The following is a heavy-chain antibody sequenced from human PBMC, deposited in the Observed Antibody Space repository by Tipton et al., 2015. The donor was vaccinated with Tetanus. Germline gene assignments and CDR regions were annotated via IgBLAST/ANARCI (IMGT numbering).Heavy chain of an antibody. CDR1: GYSFTSYW. Sequence: EVQLVQSGAEVKKPGESLRISCKGSGYSFTSYWISWVRQMPGKGLEWMGRIDPSDSYTNYSPSFQGHVTISADKSISTAYLQWSSLKASDPAMYYCARRVREYSSSHQYNWFDPWGQGTLVTVSS. D-gene: IGHD6-13*01. CDR3: ARRVREYSSSHQYNWFDP. CDR2: IDPSDSYT. V-gene: IGHV5-10-1*01. J-gene: IGHJ5*02.